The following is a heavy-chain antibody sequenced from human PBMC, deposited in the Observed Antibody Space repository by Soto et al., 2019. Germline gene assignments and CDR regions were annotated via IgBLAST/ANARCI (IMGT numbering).Heavy chain of an antibody. CDR1: GYNFTSYW. J-gene: IGHJ6*02. Sequence: PGESLKISCKGSGYNFTSYWIIWVRQMPGKGLEWMGNIDPTDSFTNYSPSFQGQVIFSADKSNSTAYLQWRSLKAPDTAMYYCARHAYCSGGSCSSSYYYGMDVWGQGTTVTVSS. CDR2: IDPTDSFT. CDR3: ARHAYCSGGSCSSSYYYGMDV. D-gene: IGHD2-15*01. V-gene: IGHV5-10-1*04.